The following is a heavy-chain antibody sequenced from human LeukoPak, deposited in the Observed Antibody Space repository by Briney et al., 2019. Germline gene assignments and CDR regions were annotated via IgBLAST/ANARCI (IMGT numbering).Heavy chain of an antibody. CDR2: IYTSGST. CDR3: ARHSRTYYDILTGPYGGYFDY. V-gene: IGHV4-61*02. D-gene: IGHD3-9*01. CDR1: GGSISSGSYY. Sequence: PSQTLSLTCTVSGGSISSGSYYWRWIRQPAGKGLEWIGRIYTSGSTNYNPSLKSRVTISVDTSKNQFSLKLSSVTAADTAVYYCARHSRTYYDILTGPYGGYFDYWGQRILVTVSS. J-gene: IGHJ4*02.